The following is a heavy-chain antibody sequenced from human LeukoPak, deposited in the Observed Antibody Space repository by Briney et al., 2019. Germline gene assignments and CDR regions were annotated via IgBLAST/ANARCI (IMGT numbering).Heavy chain of an antibody. V-gene: IGHV1-69*02. D-gene: IGHD3-10*01. CDR3: ASVPGCYGSGSYCDY. CDR2: IIPILGIA. Sequence: ASVKVSCKASGGTFSSYTISWVRQAPGQGLEWMGRIIPILGIANYAQKFQGRVTITADKSTSTAYMELSSLRSEDTAVYYCASVPGCYGSGSYCDYWGQGTLVTVSS. J-gene: IGHJ4*02. CDR1: GGTFSSYT.